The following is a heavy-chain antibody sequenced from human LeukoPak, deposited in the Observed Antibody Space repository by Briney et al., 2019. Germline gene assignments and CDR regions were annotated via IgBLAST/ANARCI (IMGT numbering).Heavy chain of an antibody. CDR2: INPNSGDT. J-gene: IGHJ5*02. CDR1: GYTFTGYY. D-gene: IGHD6-19*01. CDR3: ARVPGYSSDKRSLSWFDP. V-gene: IGHV1-2*02. Sequence: ASVKVSCKASGYTFTGYYIHWVRQAPGQGLEWMGWINPNSGDTTSAQRFQGRVTMTRDTSLNAAYMELSRLTSDDTAVYYCARVPGYSSDKRSLSWFDPWGQGSLVTVSS.